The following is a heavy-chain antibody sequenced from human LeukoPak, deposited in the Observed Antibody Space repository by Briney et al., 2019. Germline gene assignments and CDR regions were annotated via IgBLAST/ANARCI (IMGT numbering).Heavy chain of an antibody. CDR3: ARYYDSSGYYYGSAAFDI. CDR1: GGAISSYY. D-gene: IGHD3-22*01. Sequence: SETLSLTCTVSGGAISSYYWSWIRQPPGKGLEWIGYIYYSGSTNYNPSLKSRVTISVDTSKNQFSLKLSSVTAADTAVYYCARYYDSSGYYYGSAAFDIWGQGTMVTVSS. J-gene: IGHJ3*02. CDR2: IYYSGST. V-gene: IGHV4-59*01.